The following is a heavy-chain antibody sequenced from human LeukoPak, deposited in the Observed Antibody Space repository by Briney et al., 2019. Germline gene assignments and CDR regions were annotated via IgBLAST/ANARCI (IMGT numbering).Heavy chain of an antibody. J-gene: IGHJ6*03. D-gene: IGHD3-22*01. Sequence: ASVKVSCKASGYTFTGYYMHWVRQAPGQGLEWMGRINPNSGGTNYAQKFQGRVTMTRDTPISTAYMELSRLRSDDTAVYYCARDFYYDSYYYYMDVWGKGTTVTVSS. CDR1: GYTFTGYY. V-gene: IGHV1-2*06. CDR2: INPNSGGT. CDR3: ARDFYYDSYYYYMDV.